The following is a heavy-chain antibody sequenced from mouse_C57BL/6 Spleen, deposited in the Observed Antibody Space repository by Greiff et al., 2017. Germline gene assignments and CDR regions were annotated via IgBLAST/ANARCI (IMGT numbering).Heavy chain of an antibody. CDR3: AIYGSSGEFAY. D-gene: IGHD1-1*01. CDR2: IDPSDSYT. CDR1: GYTFTSYW. V-gene: IGHV1-69*01. J-gene: IGHJ3*01. Sequence: QVQLQQPGAELVMPGASVKLSCKASGYTFTSYWMHWVKQRPGQGLEWIGEIDPSDSYTNYNQKFKGKSTLTVDKSSSTAYMQLSSLTSEDSAVYYCAIYGSSGEFAYWGQGTLVTVSA.